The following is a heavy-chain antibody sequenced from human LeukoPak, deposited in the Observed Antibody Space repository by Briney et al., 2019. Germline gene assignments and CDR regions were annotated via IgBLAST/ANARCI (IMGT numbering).Heavy chain of an antibody. V-gene: IGHV3-11*01. CDR2: ISSSGSTI. CDR3: ARSSVVETAVTTGGFDY. CDR1: GFTFSDYY. Sequence: PGGSLRLSCAASGFTFSDYYMSWIRQAPGKGLEWVSYISSSGSTIYYADSVKGRFTISRDNAKNSLYLQMNSLRAEDTAVYYCARSSVVETAVTTGGFDYWGQGTLVTVSS. J-gene: IGHJ4*02. D-gene: IGHD2-15*01.